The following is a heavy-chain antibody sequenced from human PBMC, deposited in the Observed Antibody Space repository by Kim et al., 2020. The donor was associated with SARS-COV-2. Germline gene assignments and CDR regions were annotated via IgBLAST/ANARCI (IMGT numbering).Heavy chain of an antibody. V-gene: IGHV5-51*01. D-gene: IGHD3-22*01. CDR2: IYPGDSDT. CDR3: ARVPSYYYDSSGYYKGRSFDY. Sequence: GESLKISCKGSGYSFTSYWIGWVRQMPGKGLEWMGIIYPGDSDTRYSPSFQGQVTISADKSISTAYLQWSSLKASDTAMYYCARVPSYYYDSSGYYKGRSFDYWGQGTLVTVSS. CDR1: GYSFTSYW. J-gene: IGHJ4*02.